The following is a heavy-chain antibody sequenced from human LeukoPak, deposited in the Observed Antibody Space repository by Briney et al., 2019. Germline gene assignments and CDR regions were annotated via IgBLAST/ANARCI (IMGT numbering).Heavy chain of an antibody. CDR3: ARDVWQLQESIWQNWFDG. J-gene: IGHJ5*02. V-gene: IGHV3-21*01. CDR2: ISSSSSYI. Sequence: GGSLRLSCAASGFTFSSYSMNWVRQAPGKGLEWVSSISSSSSYIYYADSVKGRFTISRDNAKNSLFLQMNSLRADDTAVYYCARDVWQLQESIWQNWFDGWGQGTQVTAAS. CDR1: GFTFSSYS. D-gene: IGHD2-15*01.